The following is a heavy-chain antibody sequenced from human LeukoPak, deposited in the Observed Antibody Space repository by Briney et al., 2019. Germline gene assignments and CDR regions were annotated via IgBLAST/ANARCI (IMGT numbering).Heavy chain of an antibody. CDR3: ARDGDPSSGWFIDY. J-gene: IGHJ4*02. V-gene: IGHV3-21*01. D-gene: IGHD6-19*01. CDR1: GFTFSSYA. CDR2: ISSRSSYI. Sequence: GGSLRLSCAASGFTFSSYAMSWVRQAPGKGLEWVSSISSRSSYIYYADSVKGRFTISRDNAKNSLYLQMNSLRAEDTAVYYCARDGDPSSGWFIDYWGQGTLVIVSS.